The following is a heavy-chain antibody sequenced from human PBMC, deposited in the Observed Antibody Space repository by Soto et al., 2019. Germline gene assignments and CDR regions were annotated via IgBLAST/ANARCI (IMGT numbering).Heavy chain of an antibody. V-gene: IGHV3-23*01. CDR1: GFTFSSYA. Sequence: GGSLRLSCAASGFTFSSYAMSWVRQAPGKGLEWVSAISGSGGSTYYADSVKGRFTISRDNSKNTLYLQMNSLRAEDTAVYYCEKDPRYYYESSGYYYDYYGMDVGGQGTTVTV. J-gene: IGHJ6*01. D-gene: IGHD3-22*01. CDR3: EKDPRYYYESSGYYYDYYGMDV. CDR2: ISGSGGST.